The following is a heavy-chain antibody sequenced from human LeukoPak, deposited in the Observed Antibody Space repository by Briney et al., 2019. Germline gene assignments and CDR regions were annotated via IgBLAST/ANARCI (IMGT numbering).Heavy chain of an antibody. Sequence: SETLSLTCTVSGYSISSGYYWGWIRQPPGKGLEWIGSIYHSGSTYYNPSLKSRVTIPVDTSKNQFSLKLSSVTAADTAVYYCARVVDTAMGYYFDYWGQGTLVTVSS. CDR1: GYSISSGYY. V-gene: IGHV4-38-2*02. CDR2: IYHSGST. D-gene: IGHD5-18*01. J-gene: IGHJ4*02. CDR3: ARVVDTAMGYYFDY.